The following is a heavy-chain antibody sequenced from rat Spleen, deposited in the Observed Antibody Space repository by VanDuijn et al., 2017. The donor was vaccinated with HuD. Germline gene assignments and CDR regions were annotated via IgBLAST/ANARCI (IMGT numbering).Heavy chain of an antibody. CDR2: IRPSGGST. CDR1: GLSLTSNS. V-gene: IGHV5-19*01. D-gene: IGHD4-3*01. CDR3: ARHNSGYVMDA. Sequence: VQMKETGPGLVQTTQTLSVTCTVSGLSLTSNSVSWIRQPPGKGLEWVASIRPSGGSTYYPDSVKGRFTISRDDAKSTLYLQMNSLRSEDTATYYCARHNSGYVMDAWGQGASVTVSS. J-gene: IGHJ4*01.